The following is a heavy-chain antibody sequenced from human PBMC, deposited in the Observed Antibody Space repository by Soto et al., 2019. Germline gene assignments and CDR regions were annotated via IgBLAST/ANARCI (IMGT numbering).Heavy chain of an antibody. V-gene: IGHV4-30-2*01. CDR3: ARVPGP. J-gene: IGHJ5*02. CDR2: IYHSGST. Sequence: PSETLSLTCAVSGGSICSGGYSWSWIRQPPGKGLEWIGYIYHSGSTYYNPSLKSRVTISVGRSKNQFSLKLSSVTAADTAVYYCARVPGPWGQGTLVTVSS. D-gene: IGHD7-27*01. CDR1: GGSICSGGYS.